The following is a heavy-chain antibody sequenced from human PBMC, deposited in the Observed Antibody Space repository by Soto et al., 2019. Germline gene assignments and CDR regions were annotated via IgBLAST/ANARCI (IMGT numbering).Heavy chain of an antibody. CDR1: GFTFSSYW. V-gene: IGHV3-74*01. D-gene: IGHD4-4*01. CDR2: INPDGSTT. J-gene: IGHJ6*02. Sequence: GESLRLSCAASGFTFSSYWMHWVRQAPGEGLMWVSRINPDGSTTSYADSVKGRFTISRDNAKNTLYLQMNSLRVEDTAVYYWARVPTTVTTPGMDVWGQGTTVTVSS. CDR3: ARVPTTVTTPGMDV.